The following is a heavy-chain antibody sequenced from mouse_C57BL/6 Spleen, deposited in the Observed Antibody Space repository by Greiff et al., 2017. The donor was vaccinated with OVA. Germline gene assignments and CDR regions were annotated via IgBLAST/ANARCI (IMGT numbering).Heavy chain of an antibody. CDR1: GYTFTSYW. V-gene: IGHV1-55*01. J-gene: IGHJ2*01. Sequence: QVQLQQPGAELVKPGASVKMSCKASGYTFTSYWITWVKQRPGQGLEWIGDIYPGSGGTNYNEKFKSKATLTVDTSSSTAYMQLSSLTSEDSAVYYCAVNFCYYYGSSPNYFDYWGQGTTLTVSS. D-gene: IGHD1-1*01. CDR3: AVNFCYYYGSSPNYFDY. CDR2: IYPGSGGT.